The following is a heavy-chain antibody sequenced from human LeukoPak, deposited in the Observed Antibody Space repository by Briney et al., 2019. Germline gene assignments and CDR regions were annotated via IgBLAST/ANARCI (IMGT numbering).Heavy chain of an antibody. V-gene: IGHV3-23*01. CDR3: AKNTYYYDSSGYYPTWYFDY. J-gene: IGHJ4*02. D-gene: IGHD3-22*01. CDR2: ISGSGGST. Sequence: SGGSLRLSCAASGFTFSSYAMSWVRQAPGEGLEWVSAISGSGGSTYYADSVKGRFTISRDNSKNTLYLQMNSLRAEDTAVYYCAKNTYYYDSSGYYPTWYFDYWGQGTLVTVSS. CDR1: GFTFSSYA.